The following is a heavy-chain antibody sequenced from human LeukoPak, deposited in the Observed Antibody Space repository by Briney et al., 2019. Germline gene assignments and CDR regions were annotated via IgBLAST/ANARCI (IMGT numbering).Heavy chain of an antibody. J-gene: IGHJ4*02. CDR3: ARAPMFRGVINFDY. V-gene: IGHV3-30*03. D-gene: IGHD3-10*01. CDR1: GFTFSSYG. Sequence: QTGGSLRLSCAASGFTFSSYGMHWVRQAPGKGLEWVAVISYDGSNKYYADSVKGRFTISRDNSKNTLYLQMNSLRAEDTAVYYCARAPMFRGVINFDYWGQGTLVTVSS. CDR2: ISYDGSNK.